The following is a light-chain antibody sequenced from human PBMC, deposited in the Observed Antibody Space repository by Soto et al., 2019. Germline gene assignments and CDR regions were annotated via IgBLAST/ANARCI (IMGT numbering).Light chain of an antibody. V-gene: IGKV1-6*01. CDR2: AAC. Sequence: AIQITQSPSSLSASVGDRVTITCRASQGIRNDLGWYQQKPGKAPKLLIYAACSLQSGVPSRFSGSGSGTDFTLTISSLQPEDFATYYCLQDYHYPRTFGQGTKVNIK. J-gene: IGKJ1*01. CDR1: QGIRND. CDR3: LQDYHYPRT.